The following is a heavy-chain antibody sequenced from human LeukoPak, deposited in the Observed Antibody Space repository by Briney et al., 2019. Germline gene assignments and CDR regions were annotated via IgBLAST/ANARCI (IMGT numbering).Heavy chain of an antibody. CDR1: GFTFSSYA. V-gene: IGHV3-23*01. CDR2: ISGSGGSA. CDR3: ASDVVVTAIPWY. J-gene: IGHJ4*02. Sequence: GGSLRLSCAASGFTFSSYAMSWVRQAPGKGLEWVSAISGSGGSAYYADSVKGRFTISRDNSKNTLYLQMNSLRAEDTAVYYCASDVVVTAIPWYWGQGTLVTVSS. D-gene: IGHD2-21*02.